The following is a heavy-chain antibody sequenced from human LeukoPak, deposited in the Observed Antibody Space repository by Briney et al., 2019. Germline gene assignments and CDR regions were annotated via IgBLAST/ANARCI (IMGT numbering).Heavy chain of an antibody. J-gene: IGHJ5*02. CDR2: ISISGGST. CDR3: AKSIGQEVPAASRWYDP. CDR1: GFTVSSNY. Sequence: GGSLRLSCAPSGFTVSSNYMSWVRQAPGKGLDWVSTISISGGSTYYADSVKGRFTISRDNSKNTLYLQMNSLRGEDTAVYYCAKSIGQEVPAASRWYDPWGQGTLVTVSS. D-gene: IGHD2-2*01. V-gene: IGHV3-23*01.